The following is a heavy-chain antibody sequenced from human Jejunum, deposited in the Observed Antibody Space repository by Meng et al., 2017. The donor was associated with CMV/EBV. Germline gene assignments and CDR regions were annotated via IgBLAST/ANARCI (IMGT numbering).Heavy chain of an antibody. CDR1: GGSFSGYY. J-gene: IGHJ4*02. V-gene: IGHV4-34*01. CDR3: ARGYYEVDY. D-gene: IGHD3-3*01. Sequence: LSCAVYGGSFSGYYWSWNRQPPGKKREWIGEINDIGSTNYNPSLKSRVSLSVDTSKNQFSLKVNAVTAADTAVYYCARGYYEVDYWGQGALGTVSS. CDR2: INDIGST.